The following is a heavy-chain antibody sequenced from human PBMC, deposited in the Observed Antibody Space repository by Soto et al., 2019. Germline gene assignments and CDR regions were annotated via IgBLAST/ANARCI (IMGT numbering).Heavy chain of an antibody. Sequence: QVQLVQSGAEVKKPGSSVKVSCKASGGTFSSYAISWVRQAPGQGLEWMGSIMPMFGAANYAQKVQGTVTITADESSSTAYMELSSLRSEDTAVYYCARESIAAASYFDYWGQGTLITVSS. CDR3: ARESIAAASYFDY. V-gene: IGHV1-69*01. CDR1: GGTFSSYA. D-gene: IGHD6-25*01. CDR2: IMPMFGAA. J-gene: IGHJ4*02.